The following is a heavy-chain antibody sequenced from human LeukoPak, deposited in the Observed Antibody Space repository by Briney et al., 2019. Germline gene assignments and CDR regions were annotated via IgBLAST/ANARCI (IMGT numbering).Heavy chain of an antibody. V-gene: IGHV1-2*02. D-gene: IGHD6-13*01. CDR2: INPNSGGT. Sequence: ASVKVSCKASGYTFTGYYMHWERQAPGQGLEWMGWINPNSGGTNYAQKFQGRVTMTRDTSISTAYMELSRLRSDDTAVYYCARVWSSSWYGNFDYWGQGTLVTVSS. J-gene: IGHJ4*02. CDR3: ARVWSSSWYGNFDY. CDR1: GYTFTGYY.